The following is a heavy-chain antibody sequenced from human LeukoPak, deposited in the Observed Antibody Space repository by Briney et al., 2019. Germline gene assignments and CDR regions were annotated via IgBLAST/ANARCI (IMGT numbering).Heavy chain of an antibody. J-gene: IGHJ6*03. CDR3: AKYSISAGFYYYYMDV. CDR1: GFTFSSYG. V-gene: IGHV3-30*02. CDR2: IRYDGSNK. D-gene: IGHD3-9*01. Sequence: GGSLRLSCAASGFTFSSYGMHWVRQALGKGLEWVAFIRYDGSNKYYADSVKGRFTISRDNSKNALYLQMNSLRAEDTAVYYCAKYSISAGFYYYYMDVWGKGTTVTVSS.